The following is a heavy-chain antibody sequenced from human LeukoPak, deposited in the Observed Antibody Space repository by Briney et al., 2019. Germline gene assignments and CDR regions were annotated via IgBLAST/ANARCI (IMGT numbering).Heavy chain of an antibody. J-gene: IGHJ4*02. Sequence: GGSLRLSCAASGFTFSRYGMHWVRQAPGKGLEWLAVMSSDGGDIYYADSVKGRFTISRDNSKNTLYLQMNSLRAEDTAVYYCASQIVVVPAAEEGSDYWGQGTLVTVFS. CDR1: GFTFSRYG. D-gene: IGHD2-2*01. CDR2: MSSDGGDI. V-gene: IGHV3-30*03. CDR3: ASQIVVVPAAEEGSDY.